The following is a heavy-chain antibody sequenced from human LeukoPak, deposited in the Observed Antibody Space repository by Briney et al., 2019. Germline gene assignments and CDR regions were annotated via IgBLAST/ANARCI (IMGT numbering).Heavy chain of an antibody. D-gene: IGHD5-18*01. J-gene: IGHJ5*02. Sequence: GGSLRLSCAASGFTFSNFEMNWVRQAPGKGLEWISYISTSGASTYYADSVKGRFTVSRDNAKNSMYLRMDTLRAEDTAVYYCAREQGYNYGYSGYYDQWGQGILVTVSS. CDR3: AREQGYNYGYSGYYDQ. CDR2: ISTSGAST. CDR1: GFTFSNFE. V-gene: IGHV3-48*03.